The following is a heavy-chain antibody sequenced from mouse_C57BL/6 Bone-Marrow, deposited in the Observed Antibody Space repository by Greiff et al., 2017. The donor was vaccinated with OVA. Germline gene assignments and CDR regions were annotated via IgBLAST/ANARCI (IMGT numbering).Heavy chain of an antibody. CDR2: IDPEDGET. Sequence: VQLQQSGAELVKPGASVKLSCTASGFNIKDYYMHWVKQRTEQGLEWIGRIDPEDGETKYAPKFQGKATITADTASNTAYLQLRSMTSEDTAVYYCARYDGYSLYAMDYWGQGTSVTVSS. V-gene: IGHV14-2*01. CDR3: ARYDGYSLYAMDY. D-gene: IGHD2-3*01. J-gene: IGHJ4*01. CDR1: GFNIKDYY.